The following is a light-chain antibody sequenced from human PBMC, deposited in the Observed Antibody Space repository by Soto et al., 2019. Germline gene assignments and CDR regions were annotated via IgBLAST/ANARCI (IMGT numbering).Light chain of an antibody. CDR3: QQSYSVPR. CDR2: AAS. J-gene: IGKJ1*01. V-gene: IGKV1-39*01. Sequence: DIQMTQSPSSLSASVGDRVTITCRASRSISNYLKWYQQKSGKVPRLLIYAASSLQPGVPSRFSGTGTGTAFTLTITSLQPEDSATYYCQQSYSVPRFGPGTRVDLK. CDR1: RSISNY.